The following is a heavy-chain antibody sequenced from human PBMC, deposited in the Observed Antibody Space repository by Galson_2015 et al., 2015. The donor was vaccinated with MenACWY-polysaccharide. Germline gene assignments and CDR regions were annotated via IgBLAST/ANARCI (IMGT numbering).Heavy chain of an antibody. CDR2: INPSGGST. CDR1: GYTFTSYY. D-gene: IGHD2-15*01. Sequence: SVKVSCKASGYTFTSYYMHWVRQAPGQGLEWMGIINPSGGSTSYAQKFQGRVTMTRDSSTSTVYMELSSLRSEDTAVYYCARDLKSSREHYYYGMDVWGQGTTVTVSS. CDR3: ARDLKSSREHYYYGMDV. J-gene: IGHJ6*02. V-gene: IGHV1-46*01.